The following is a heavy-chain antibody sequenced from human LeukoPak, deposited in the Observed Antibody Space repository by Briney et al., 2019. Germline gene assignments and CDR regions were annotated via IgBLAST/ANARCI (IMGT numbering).Heavy chain of an antibody. CDR2: IYYSGST. CDR3: ARDPDSSGSRFDP. Sequence: SETLSLTCTVSGGSISSSSYYWGWIRQPPGKGLEWIGSIYYSGSTYYNPSLKSRVTISVDTSKNQFSLKLSSVTAADTAVYYCARDPDSSGSRFDPWGQGTLVTVSS. V-gene: IGHV4-39*07. CDR1: GGSISSSSYY. D-gene: IGHD6-19*01. J-gene: IGHJ5*02.